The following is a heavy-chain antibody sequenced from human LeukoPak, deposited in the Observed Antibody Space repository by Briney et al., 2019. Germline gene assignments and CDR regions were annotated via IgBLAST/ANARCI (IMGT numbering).Heavy chain of an antibody. CDR3: ARGRNDNGGMFFDS. CDR1: GGPMRSYY. Sequence: SETLSLTCTVSGGPMRSYYWSWIRQAPGKGLEWIGFISYSGYTSYSPPLKSRVAISVDTSKSQFSLRLNSMTAADTAIYYCARGRNDNGGMFFDSWAQGTLVTVSS. CDR2: ISYSGYT. V-gene: IGHV4-59*01. D-gene: IGHD4-23*01. J-gene: IGHJ4*02.